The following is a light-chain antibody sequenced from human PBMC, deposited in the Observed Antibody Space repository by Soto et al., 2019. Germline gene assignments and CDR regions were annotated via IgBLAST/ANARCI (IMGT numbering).Light chain of an antibody. CDR3: KHYGGPPIT. CDR2: GAS. J-gene: IGKJ5*01. Sequence: EVVLTQSPGTLSLSPGERATLSCRASQSVSSRLAWYQQKSGQAPRLLSSGASSRATGIPDRFSGSGSGTDVTLIISRLEPEDFALYYCKHYGGPPITFGQGPRLEIK. V-gene: IGKV3-20*01. CDR1: QSVSSR.